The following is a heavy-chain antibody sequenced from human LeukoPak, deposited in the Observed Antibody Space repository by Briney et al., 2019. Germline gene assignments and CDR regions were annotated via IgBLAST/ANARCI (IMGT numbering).Heavy chain of an antibody. D-gene: IGHD6-13*01. CDR3: ARGYSSSGGYFQH. J-gene: IGHJ1*01. Sequence: PSETLSLTCTVSGGSISSYYWSWIRQPPGKGLEWIGYIYYSGSTNYNPSLKSRVTISVDTSKNQFSLKLSSVTAADTAVYYCARGYSSSGGYFQHWGQGTLVTVSS. CDR2: IYYSGST. CDR1: GGSISSYY. V-gene: IGHV4-59*01.